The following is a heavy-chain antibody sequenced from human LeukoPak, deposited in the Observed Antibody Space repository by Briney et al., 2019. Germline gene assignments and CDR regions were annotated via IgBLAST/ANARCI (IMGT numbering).Heavy chain of an antibody. V-gene: IGHV4-38-2*02. CDR2: IYHSGST. D-gene: IGHD3-22*01. CDR3: ARLSITMTGNWFDP. CDR1: GYSISSGYY. J-gene: IGHJ5*02. Sequence: SETLSLTCTVSGYSISSGYYWGWIRQPPGKGLEWIGSIYHSGSTYYNPSLKSRVTISVDTSKNQFSLKLSSVTAADTAVYYCARLSITMTGNWFDPWGQGTLVTVSS.